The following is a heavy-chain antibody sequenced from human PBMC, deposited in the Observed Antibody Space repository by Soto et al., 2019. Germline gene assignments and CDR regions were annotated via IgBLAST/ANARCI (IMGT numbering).Heavy chain of an antibody. J-gene: IGHJ6*03. D-gene: IGHD3-9*01. CDR1: GYTFTSYG. Sequence: ASVKVSCKASGYTFTSYGISWVRQAPGQGQKSMGWISAYNGNTNYAQKLQGRVTMTTDTSTSTAYMELRSLRSDDTAVYYCARVTYYDILTGYRVYYYMDVWGKGTTVTVSS. CDR2: ISAYNGNT. V-gene: IGHV1-18*01. CDR3: ARVTYYDILTGYRVYYYMDV.